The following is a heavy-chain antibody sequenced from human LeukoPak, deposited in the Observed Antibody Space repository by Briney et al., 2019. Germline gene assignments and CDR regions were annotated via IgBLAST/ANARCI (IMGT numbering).Heavy chain of an antibody. CDR3: TRGGVPGAGNWFDP. V-gene: IGHV4-4*07. Sequence: SETLSLTCSVSGGSISNYYWNWIRQPARKGLEWIGRVHARVTTKYNPSLNSRVTMSLDTFRNQFSLKLYSVTAADTAVYYCTRGGVPGAGNWFDPWSQGTLVTVSS. CDR1: GGSISNYY. CDR2: VHARVTT. D-gene: IGHD1-26*01. J-gene: IGHJ5*02.